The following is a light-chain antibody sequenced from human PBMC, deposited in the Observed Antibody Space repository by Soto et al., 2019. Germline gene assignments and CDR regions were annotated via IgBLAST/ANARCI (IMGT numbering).Light chain of an antibody. CDR1: QSVSSAY. CDR2: AAS. V-gene: IGKV3-20*01. J-gene: IGKJ1*01. CDR3: QQYSSSSTWT. Sequence: EIVLTQSPGTLSLSPGERATLSCRASQSVSSAYLAWYQHKPGQPPTLLIYAASSRVTGIPDRFSSSGSGTDLTLNIRRLEPENIAVSYCQQYSSSSTWTFGQGTKVEIK.